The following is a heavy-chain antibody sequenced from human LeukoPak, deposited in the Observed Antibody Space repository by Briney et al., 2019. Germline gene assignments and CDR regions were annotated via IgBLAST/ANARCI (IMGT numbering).Heavy chain of an antibody. D-gene: IGHD6-13*01. J-gene: IGHJ5*02. V-gene: IGHV4-61*02. CDR2: IYTSGST. CDR1: GGSISSGSYY. CDR3: AREKEYSSSWYSNWFDP. Sequence: SETLSLTCTVSGGSISSGSYYWSWIRQPAGKGLEWIGRIYTSGSTNYNPSLKSRVTISADTSKNQFSLKLSSVTAADTAVYYCAREKEYSSSWYSNWFDPWGQGTLVTVSS.